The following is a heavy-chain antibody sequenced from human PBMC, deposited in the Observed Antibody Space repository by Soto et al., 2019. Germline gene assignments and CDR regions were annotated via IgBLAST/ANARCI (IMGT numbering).Heavy chain of an antibody. Sequence: SETLSLTCTVSGGSISSSSYYWGWIRQPPGKGLEWIGSIYYSGSTYYNKSLKSRVNISVDTSKKQISLKLSSVTAADTVVYYCASRDILTGYYHFDYWGQGTLVTVSS. J-gene: IGHJ4*02. CDR1: GGSISSSSYY. CDR2: IYYSGST. V-gene: IGHV4-39*01. D-gene: IGHD3-9*01. CDR3: ASRDILTGYYHFDY.